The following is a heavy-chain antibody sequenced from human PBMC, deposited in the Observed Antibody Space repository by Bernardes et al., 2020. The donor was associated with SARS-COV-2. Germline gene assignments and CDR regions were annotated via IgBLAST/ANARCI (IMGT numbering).Heavy chain of an antibody. CDR1: GFTVSSNY. Sequence: GSLRLSCAASGFTVSSNYMSWVRQAPGKGLAWVSVIYSGGSTYYADSVKGRFTISRDNSKNTLYPQMNSLRAEDTAVYYCARDLHYYYYRGVWGKGTTVTVSS. CDR3: ARDLHYYYYRGV. CDR2: IYSGGST. J-gene: IGHJ6*03. V-gene: IGHV3-66*02.